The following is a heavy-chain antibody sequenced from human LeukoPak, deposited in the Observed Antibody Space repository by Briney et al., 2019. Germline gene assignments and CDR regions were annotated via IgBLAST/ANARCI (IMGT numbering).Heavy chain of an antibody. D-gene: IGHD5-24*01. CDR3: ARARDPLDYFDY. CDR2: IYYSGST. V-gene: IGHV4-59*01. J-gene: IGHJ4*02. CDR1: GGSISSYY. Sequence: SETLFLTCTVSGGSISSYYWSWIRQPPGKGLEWIGYIYYSGSTNYNPSLKSRVTISVGTSKNQFSLKLSSVTAADTAVYYCARARDPLDYFDYWGQGTLVTVSS.